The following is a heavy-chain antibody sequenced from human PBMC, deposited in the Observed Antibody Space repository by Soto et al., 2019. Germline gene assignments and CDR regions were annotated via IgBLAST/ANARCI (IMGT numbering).Heavy chain of an antibody. Sequence: GASVKVACKVCGYTLYELSMHGVRQAPGKGLEWMGGFDPEDGETIYAQKFQGRVTMTEDTSTDTAYMELSSLRSEDTAVYYCATDPPLLRYFDWPHLGAWGQGTLVTVPQ. CDR1: GYTLYELS. CDR2: FDPEDGET. V-gene: IGHV1-24*01. J-gene: IGHJ4*02. D-gene: IGHD3-9*01. CDR3: ATDPPLLRYFDWPHLGA.